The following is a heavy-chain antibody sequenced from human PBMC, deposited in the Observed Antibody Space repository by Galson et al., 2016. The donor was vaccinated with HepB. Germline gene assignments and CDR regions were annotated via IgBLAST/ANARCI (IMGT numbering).Heavy chain of an antibody. J-gene: IGHJ4*02. CDR3: ARGGGHGFFDY. Sequence: SLRLSCAASGFTVSSNYMSWVRQAPGKGLEWVSVIYSGGGTYYADSVKGRFTISRDNSENTTDLQMNSLRAEDTALYYCARGGGHGFFDYWGQGTQVTVSS. CDR1: GFTVSSNY. CDR2: IYSGGGT. V-gene: IGHV3-53*01. D-gene: IGHD3-10*01.